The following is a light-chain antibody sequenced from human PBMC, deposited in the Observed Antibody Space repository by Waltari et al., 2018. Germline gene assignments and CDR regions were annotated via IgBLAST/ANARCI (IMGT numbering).Light chain of an antibody. J-gene: IGKJ4*01. CDR2: WAS. V-gene: IGKV4-1*01. Sequence: DIVMTQSPDSLAVSLGERATINCKSSQSILYSSNSKNYLAWYQHKPGQPPKLLIYWASTRESGVPDRFSGSGSGTDFTLTISSLQAEDVAIYYCQQYNNWPLTFGGGTKVEIK. CDR3: QQYNNWPLT. CDR1: QSILYSSNSKNY.